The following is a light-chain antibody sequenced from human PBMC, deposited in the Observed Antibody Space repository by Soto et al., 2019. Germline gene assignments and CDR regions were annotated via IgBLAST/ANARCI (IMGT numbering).Light chain of an antibody. V-gene: IGKV1-33*01. CDR2: DAS. CDR3: QQYYNVPIT. Sequence: DIQMTQSPSSLSASVGDRVTISCRMSQDIGNYLNWYQQRPGKAPKLLILDASSLDTGVPSRFSGSGSGTDFTFTISSLQSEDIATYYCQQYYNVPITFGQGTRLEIK. J-gene: IGKJ5*01. CDR1: QDIGNY.